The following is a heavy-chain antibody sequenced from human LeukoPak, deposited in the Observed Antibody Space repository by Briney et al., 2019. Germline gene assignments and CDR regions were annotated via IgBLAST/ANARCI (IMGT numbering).Heavy chain of an antibody. CDR3: ARMRGFGWLGIYNWFDP. CDR2: INHSGST. CDR1: GGSFSGYY. D-gene: IGHD3-10*01. J-gene: IGHJ5*02. Sequence: SETLSLTCAVYGGSFSGYYWSWIRQPPGKGLEWIGEINHSGSTNYNPSLKSRVTISVDTSKNQFSLKLSSVTAADTAVYYCARMRGFGWLGIYNWFDPWGQGTLVTVSS. V-gene: IGHV4-34*01.